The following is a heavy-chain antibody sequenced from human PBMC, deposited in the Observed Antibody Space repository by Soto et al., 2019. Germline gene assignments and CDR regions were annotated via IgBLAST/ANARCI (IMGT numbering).Heavy chain of an antibody. CDR1: TVTINVHG. CDR3: AKDRAEWFGPDGRGGWFDP. D-gene: IGHD3-10*01. V-gene: IGHV3-30*18. Sequence: QVQLVESGGGVVQPGRSLRLSCTSSTVTINVHGIQWVRQAPGKGLEWVAFISYDGSNKYYADSVKGRFTISRDNSKNTLYLQMNSLRAEDTAVYYCAKDRAEWFGPDGRGGWFDPWGQGTLVTVSS. J-gene: IGHJ5*02. CDR2: ISYDGSNK.